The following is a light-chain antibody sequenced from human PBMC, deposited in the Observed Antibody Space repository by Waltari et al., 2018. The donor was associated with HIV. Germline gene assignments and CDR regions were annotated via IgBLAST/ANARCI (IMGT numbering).Light chain of an antibody. CDR2: AAS. CDR3: HQYNNWPYT. J-gene: IGKJ2*01. Sequence: MMQSPDTLPVSPGEGVTLTCRASQSVSTNVAWYQQRPGQAPRLLIYAASTRAAGFPARFSGGGSGTEFTLTISSLQSEDFAVYFCHQYNNWPYTSGQGTKLDIK. V-gene: IGKV3-15*01. CDR1: QSVSTN.